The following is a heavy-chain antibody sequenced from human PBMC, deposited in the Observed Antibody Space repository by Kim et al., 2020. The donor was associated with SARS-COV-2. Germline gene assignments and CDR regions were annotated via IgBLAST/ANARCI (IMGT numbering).Heavy chain of an antibody. V-gene: IGHV3-74*01. CDR2: DGSGT. J-gene: IGHJ6*02. D-gene: IGHD3-10*01. CDR3: ARPGGDV. Sequence: DGSGTSYAASVKGRFTISRDNAKNTLYLQMNSLRAEDTAVYYCARPGGDVWGQGTTVTVSS.